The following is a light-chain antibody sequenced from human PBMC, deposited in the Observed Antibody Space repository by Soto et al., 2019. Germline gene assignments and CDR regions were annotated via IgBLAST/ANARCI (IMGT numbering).Light chain of an antibody. CDR1: QSVSSY. V-gene: IGKV3-20*01. J-gene: IGKJ1*01. CDR3: QQYGSSQT. Sequence: EIVLTQSPATLSLSPGERATLSCRASQSVSSYLAWYQQKPGQAPRLLIYGASSRATGIPDRFSGSGSGTDFTLTISSLEPEDFAVYYCQQYGSSQTFGQGTKV. CDR2: GAS.